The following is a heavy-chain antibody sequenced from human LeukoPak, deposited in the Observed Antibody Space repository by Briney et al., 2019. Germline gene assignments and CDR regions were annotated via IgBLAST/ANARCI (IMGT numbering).Heavy chain of an antibody. CDR2: IIPILGIA. J-gene: IGHJ4*02. CDR1: GGTFSSYA. V-gene: IGHV1-69*04. Sequence: ASVKVSCKASGGTFSSYAISWVRQAPGQGLEWMGRIIPILGIANYAQKFQGRVTITADKSTSTAYMGLSSLRSEDTAVYYCAREVGGYSGYALDYWGQGTLVTVSS. CDR3: AREVGGYSGYALDY. D-gene: IGHD5-12*01.